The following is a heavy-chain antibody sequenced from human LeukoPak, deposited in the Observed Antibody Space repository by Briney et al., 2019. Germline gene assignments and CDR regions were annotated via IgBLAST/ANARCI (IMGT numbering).Heavy chain of an antibody. Sequence: ASVKVSCKASDYTFTNYGVSWVRQAPGQGLEWMGWISAYNGKTYYAQKFQGRVTVTTDTSTSTAYMDLRSLRSDDTAVYYCARVRNGGYFDYWGQGTLVTVSS. V-gene: IGHV1-18*01. CDR2: ISAYNGKT. CDR1: DYTFTNYG. D-gene: IGHD4-23*01. J-gene: IGHJ4*02. CDR3: ARVRNGGYFDY.